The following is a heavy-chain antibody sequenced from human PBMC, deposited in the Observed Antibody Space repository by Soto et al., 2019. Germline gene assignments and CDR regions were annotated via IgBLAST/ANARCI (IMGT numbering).Heavy chain of an antibody. CDR1: GGSFSGYY. CDR3: ARFPFDRSSWTNPRYFDY. CDR2: INQSGFT. Sequence: QVQLQQWGAGLLKPAETLSLTCAVYGGSFSGYYWTWIRQPPGKGLEWIGEINQSGFTNYNPSLESRVTRSVDTSRNQFSLRLSSVTAADTAVYYCARFPFDRSSWTNPRYFDYWGQGTLVTVSS. D-gene: IGHD6-13*01. J-gene: IGHJ4*02. V-gene: IGHV4-34*01.